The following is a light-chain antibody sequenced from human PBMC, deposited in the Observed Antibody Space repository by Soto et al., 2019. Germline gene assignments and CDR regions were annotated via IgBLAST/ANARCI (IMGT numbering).Light chain of an antibody. CDR1: TSDIGGYDY. J-gene: IGLJ1*01. CDR2: EVN. Sequence: QSVLTQPPSASGSPGQSVAISCTGTTSDIGGYDYVSWYQQHPGKAPKLMIYEVNKRPSGVPDRFSGSKSGNTASLTVSGLQAEHEADYYCSSHGGNSPYVFGTGTKLTVL. CDR3: SSHGGNSPYV. V-gene: IGLV2-8*01.